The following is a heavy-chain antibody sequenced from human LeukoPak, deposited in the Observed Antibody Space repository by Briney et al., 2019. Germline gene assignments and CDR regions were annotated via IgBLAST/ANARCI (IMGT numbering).Heavy chain of an antibody. J-gene: IGHJ6*03. CDR2: MNPNSGNT. CDR1: GYTFTSYD. V-gene: IGHV1-8*01. Sequence: ASVKVSCKAFGYTFTSYDINWVRQATGQGLEWMGWMNPNSGNTGYAQKLQGRVTMTRNTSISTAYMELSSLRSEDTAVYYCASGPHHRHYYYYYYMDVWGKGTTVTISS. CDR3: ASGPHHRHYYYYYYMDV.